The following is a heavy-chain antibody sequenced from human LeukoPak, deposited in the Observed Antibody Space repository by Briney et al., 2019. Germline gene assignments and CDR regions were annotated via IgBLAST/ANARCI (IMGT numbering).Heavy chain of an antibody. CDR2: INWNGGST. CDR1: GF. J-gene: IGHJ4*02. D-gene: IGHD1-1*01. V-gene: IGHV3-20*04. CDR3: ARVQRELMWYYFDY. Sequence: PGGSLRLSCAASGFMSWVRQAPGKGLEWVSGINWNGGSTGYADSVKGRFTISRDNAKNSLYLQMNSLRVEDTALYYCARVQRELMWYYFDYWGQGTLVTVSS.